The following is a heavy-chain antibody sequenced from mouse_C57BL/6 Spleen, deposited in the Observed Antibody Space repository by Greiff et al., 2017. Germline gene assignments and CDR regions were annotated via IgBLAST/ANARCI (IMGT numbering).Heavy chain of an antibody. CDR1: GFNIKNTY. CDR2: IDPANGNT. V-gene: IGHV14-3*01. Sequence: VQLQQSVAELVRPGASVKLSCTASGFNIKNTYMHWVKQRPEQGLEWIGRIDPANGNTKYAPKFQGKATITADTSSNTAYLQLSSLTSEDTAIYYGARSIYYDYEDYAMDYWGQGTSVTVSS. J-gene: IGHJ4*01. D-gene: IGHD2-4*01. CDR3: ARSIYYDYEDYAMDY.